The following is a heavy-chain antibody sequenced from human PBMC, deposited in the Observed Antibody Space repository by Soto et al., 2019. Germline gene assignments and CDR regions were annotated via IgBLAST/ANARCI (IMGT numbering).Heavy chain of an antibody. CDR2: IYPGDSDT. CDR1: GYSFTSYW. CDR3: ARPNVTGRWYCGMDV. D-gene: IGHD2-15*01. Sequence: PGESLKISCKGSGYSFTSYWIGWVRQMPGKGLECMGIIYPGDSDTRYSPSFQGQVTTSADKSISTAYLQWRSLKASDTAMYYCARPNVTGRWYCGMDVWGQGTKVTVSS. V-gene: IGHV5-51*01. J-gene: IGHJ6*02.